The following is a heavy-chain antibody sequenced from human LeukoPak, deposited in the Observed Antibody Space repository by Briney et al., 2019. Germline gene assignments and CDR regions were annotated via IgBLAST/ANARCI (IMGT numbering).Heavy chain of an antibody. CDR1: GFTFSRNA. D-gene: IGHD1-26*01. V-gene: IGHV3-33*01. J-gene: IGHJ4*02. CDR2: IWYDGSNK. Sequence: GGSLRLSCVASGFTFSRNAMPWVRQAPGKGLEWVAVIWYDGSNKYYADSVQGRFTVSRDNSKNTLYLQMNSLRAADTAVYYCARDSYSGSYLFNYWGQGTLVTVSS. CDR3: ARDSYSGSYLFNY.